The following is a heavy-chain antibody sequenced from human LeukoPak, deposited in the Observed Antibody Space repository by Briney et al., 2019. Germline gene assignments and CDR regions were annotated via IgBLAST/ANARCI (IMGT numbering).Heavy chain of an antibody. D-gene: IGHD2-15*01. Sequence: PSETPSLTCAVYGGSFSGYYWSWIRQPPGKGLEWIGEINHSGSTNYNPSLKSRVTISVDTSKNQFSLKLSSVTAADTAVYYCARGRGIFVYWGQGTLVTVSS. CDR2: INHSGST. CDR3: ARGRGIFVY. CDR1: GGSFSGYY. V-gene: IGHV4-34*01. J-gene: IGHJ4*02.